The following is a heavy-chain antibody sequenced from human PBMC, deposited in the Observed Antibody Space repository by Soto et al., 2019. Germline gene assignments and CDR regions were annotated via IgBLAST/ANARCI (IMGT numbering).Heavy chain of an antibody. J-gene: IGHJ3*02. CDR2: ISNDGDT. D-gene: IGHD2-15*01. Sequence: EVLLVESGGGLVQPGGSLRLSCAASGFIVTSTYMNWVRQAPGKGLEWVAVISNDGDTHYADSVRGRFSLSRDISTNTLHLQMSSLRVEDTAVYYCAREDRYCRGSSCSITGDAFDIWGQGTMVTVSS. V-gene: IGHV3-66*01. CDR1: GFIVTSTY. CDR3: AREDRYCRGSSCSITGDAFDI.